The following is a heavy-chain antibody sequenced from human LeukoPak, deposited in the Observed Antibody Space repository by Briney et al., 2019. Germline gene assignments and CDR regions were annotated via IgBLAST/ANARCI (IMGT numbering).Heavy chain of an antibody. CDR3: ARSTDYGDYVDY. CDR2: ISSSGRTM. V-gene: IGHV3-48*04. D-gene: IGHD4-17*01. Sequence: GGSLRLSCAASGFAFSSYSMNWVRQAPGKGLEWVSYISSSGRTMYYADSVKGRFTISRDNAKNSLYLQMNSLRAEDTAVYYCARSTDYGDYVDYWGQGTLVTVSS. CDR1: GFAFSSYS. J-gene: IGHJ4*02.